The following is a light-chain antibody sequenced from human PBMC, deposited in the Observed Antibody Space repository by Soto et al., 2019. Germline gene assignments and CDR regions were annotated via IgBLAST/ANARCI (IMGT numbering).Light chain of an antibody. CDR1: QSVNSN. J-gene: IGKJ4*01. Sequence: EIVMTQSPATLSVSPGERATLSCRASQSVNSNLAWYQQKVGQAPRLLIYGASTRATGIPARFSGSGSGTEFTLTISSLQSEDFAVYSCQQYNNWPLTFGGGTKVEIK. CDR2: GAS. CDR3: QQYNNWPLT. V-gene: IGKV3-15*01.